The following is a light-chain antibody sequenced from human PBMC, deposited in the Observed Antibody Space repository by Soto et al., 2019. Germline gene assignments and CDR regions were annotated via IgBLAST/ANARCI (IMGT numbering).Light chain of an antibody. V-gene: IGKV1-5*01. CDR1: QSISFW. CDR2: DAS. J-gene: IGKJ4*01. Sequence: DIHMSQSPSTLSASIGDRVTITFRASQSISFWLAWFQQKPGKAPKLLIYDASSLESGVPPRFSGSGSGTEFTLTIRSLQPDDFATYYCQQYQSFSPLTFGGGTKVDI. CDR3: QQYQSFSPLT.